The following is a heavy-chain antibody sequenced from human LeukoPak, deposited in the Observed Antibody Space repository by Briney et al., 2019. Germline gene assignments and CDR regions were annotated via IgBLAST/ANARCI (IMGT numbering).Heavy chain of an antibody. V-gene: IGHV4-34*01. CDR1: GGSFSGYY. D-gene: IGHD2-21*02. CDR2: INHSGST. Sequence: SETLSLTCAVYGGSFSGYYWSWIRQPPGKGLEWIGEINHSGSTNYNPSLKSRVTISVDTSKNQFSLKLSSVTAADTAVYYCARVWGVTTSYYYYYGMDVWGKGTTVTVSS. CDR3: ARVWGVTTSYYYYYGMDV. J-gene: IGHJ6*04.